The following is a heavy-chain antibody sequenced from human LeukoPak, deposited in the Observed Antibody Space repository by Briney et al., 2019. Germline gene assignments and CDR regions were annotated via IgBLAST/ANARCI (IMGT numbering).Heavy chain of an antibody. Sequence: GGSLRLSCAASGLTFSDHYMDWVRQAPGKGLEWVGRIRNKANSYTTEYAASVKGRFTISRDDSNNSLYLQMSSLKTEDTAVYYCARIRNAAFDIWGLGTMVTVSS. CDR2: IRNKANSYTT. CDR3: ARIRNAAFDI. J-gene: IGHJ3*02. V-gene: IGHV3-72*01. CDR1: GLTFSDHY.